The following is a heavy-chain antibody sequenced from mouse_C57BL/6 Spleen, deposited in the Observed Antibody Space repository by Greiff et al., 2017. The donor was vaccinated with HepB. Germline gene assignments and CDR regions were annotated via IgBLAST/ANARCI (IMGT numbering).Heavy chain of an antibody. D-gene: IGHD1-1*01. CDR3: TTNYGSSPLFAY. J-gene: IGHJ3*01. CDR2: IDPEDGDT. V-gene: IGHV14-1*01. CDR1: GFNIKDYY. Sequence: EVQLQQSGAELVRPGASVKLSCTASGFNIKDYYMHWVKQRPEQGLEWIGRIDPEDGDTEYAPKFQGKATMTADTSSNTAYLQLSSLTSEDTAVYYCTTNYGSSPLFAYWGQGTLVTVSA.